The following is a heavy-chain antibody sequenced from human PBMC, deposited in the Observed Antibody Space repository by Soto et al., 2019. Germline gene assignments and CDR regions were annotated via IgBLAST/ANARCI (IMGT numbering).Heavy chain of an antibody. Sequence: QVQLVESGGGVVQPGRSLRLSYAASGFTFSSYAMHWVRQAPGKGLEWVAVISYDGSNKYYADSVKGRFTISRDNSKNTLYLQMNSLRAEDTAVYYCARSGGRSDYYYHGMDAWGQGTTVTVSS. D-gene: IGHD2-8*02. J-gene: IGHJ6*02. V-gene: IGHV3-30-3*01. CDR1: GFTFSSYA. CDR2: ISYDGSNK. CDR3: ARSGGRSDYYYHGMDA.